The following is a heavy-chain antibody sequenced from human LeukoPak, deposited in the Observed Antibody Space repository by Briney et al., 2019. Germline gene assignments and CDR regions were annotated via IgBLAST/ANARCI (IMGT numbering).Heavy chain of an antibody. CDR3: ARNSFGLGDY. J-gene: IGHJ4*02. CDR1: GFTLSDFY. CDR2: IRNKLNSDTT. V-gene: IGHV3-72*01. Sequence: GGSLRLSCAASGFTLSDFYMDWVRQAPGKGLEWVGRIRNKLNSDTTEYAASVKDRFTISRDDSKKSLHLQMNSLKTEDTAVYYCARNSFGLGDYWGQGTLVTVSA. D-gene: IGHD3/OR15-3a*01.